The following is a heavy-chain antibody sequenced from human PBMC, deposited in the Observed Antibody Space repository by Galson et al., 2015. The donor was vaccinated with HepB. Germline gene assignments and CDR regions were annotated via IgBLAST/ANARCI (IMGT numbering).Heavy chain of an antibody. V-gene: IGHV4-59*08. J-gene: IGHJ4*02. CDR3: ARGIAAAGFDY. CDR2: IYYSGST. CDR1: GGSISSYY. D-gene: IGHD6-13*01. Sequence: ETLSLTCTVPGGSISSYYWSWIRQPPGKGLEWIGYIYYSGSTNYNPSLKSRVTISVDTSKNQFSLKLSSVTAADTAVYYCARGIAAAGFDYWGQGTLVTVSS.